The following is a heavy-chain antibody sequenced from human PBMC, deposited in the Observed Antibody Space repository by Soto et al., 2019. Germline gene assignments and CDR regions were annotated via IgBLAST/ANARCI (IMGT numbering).Heavy chain of an antibody. V-gene: IGHV3-23*01. D-gene: IGHD3-3*01. CDR2: TSGNGGDT. CDR1: GFDYGSFA. CDR3: AKIYDFWSRHHDAFDV. J-gene: IGHJ3*01. Sequence: QLFESGGGLVQPGGSLRLSCVASGFDYGSFAMTWVRQAPGKGLEWVSGTSGNGGDTYYVDSVRGRFTISRDNPKNTLYLQMNSLRVEDTAVYYCAKIYDFWSRHHDAFDVWGQGTSVTVSS.